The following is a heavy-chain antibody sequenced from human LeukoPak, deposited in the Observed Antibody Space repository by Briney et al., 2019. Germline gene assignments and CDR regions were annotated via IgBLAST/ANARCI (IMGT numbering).Heavy chain of an antibody. Sequence: ASVKVSCKASGYTFTSYYMHWVRQAPGQGLEWMGIINPSGGSTSYAQKFQGRVTMTRDTSTSTVYMELSSLRSEDTAVYYCARECVGWLRPDPFFDYWGQGTLVTVSS. CDR1: GYTFTSYY. D-gene: IGHD5-12*01. V-gene: IGHV1-46*01. CDR2: INPSGGST. J-gene: IGHJ4*02. CDR3: ARECVGWLRPDPFFDY.